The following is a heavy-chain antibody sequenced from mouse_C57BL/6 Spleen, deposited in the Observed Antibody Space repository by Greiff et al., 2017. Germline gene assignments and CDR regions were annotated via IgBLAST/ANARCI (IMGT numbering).Heavy chain of an antibody. V-gene: IGHV5-16*01. J-gene: IGHJ4*01. CDR3: ARFFYAMDY. CDR2: INYDGSST. CDR1: GFTFSDYY. Sequence: VKLVESEGGLVQPGSSMKLSCTASGFTFSDYYMAWVRQVPEKGLEWVANINYDGSSTYYLDSLKSRFIISRDNAKNILYLQMSSLKSEDTATYYCARFFYAMDYWGQGTSVTVSS.